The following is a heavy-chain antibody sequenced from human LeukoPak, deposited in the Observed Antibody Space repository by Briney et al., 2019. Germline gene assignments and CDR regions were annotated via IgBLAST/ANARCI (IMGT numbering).Heavy chain of an antibody. CDR1: GFTFSSYA. V-gene: IGHV3-23*01. J-gene: IGHJ4*02. Sequence: GGSLRLSCAASGFTFSSYAMSWVRQAPGKGLEWVSVISGSGGSTYYADSVKGRFTISRDNSKNTLYLQMNSLRAEDTAVYYCARDTYYYDSSGYRPYYFDYWGQGTLVTVSS. CDR3: ARDTYYYDSSGYRPYYFDY. CDR2: ISGSGGST. D-gene: IGHD3-22*01.